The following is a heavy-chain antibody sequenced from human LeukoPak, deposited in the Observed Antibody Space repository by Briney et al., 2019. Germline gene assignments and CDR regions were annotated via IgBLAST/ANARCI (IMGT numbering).Heavy chain of an antibody. CDR3: AREDPYGSGSDWFDS. Sequence: GGSLRLSCAASGFTVSSNYMSWVRQAPGKGLEWVSVIYSGGSTYYADSVKGRFTISRDNSKNTLYLQMNSLRAEDTAVYYCAREDPYGSGSDWFDSWGQGTLVTVSS. CDR1: GFTVSSNY. CDR2: IYSGGST. V-gene: IGHV3-53*01. J-gene: IGHJ5*01. D-gene: IGHD3-10*01.